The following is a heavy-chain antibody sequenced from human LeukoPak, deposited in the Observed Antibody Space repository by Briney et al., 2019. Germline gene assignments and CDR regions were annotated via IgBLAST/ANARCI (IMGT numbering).Heavy chain of an antibody. V-gene: IGHV5-51*01. CDR2: IYPGDSDT. D-gene: IGHD6-19*01. Sequence: LGESLKISCKGSGYSFTSYWIGWVRQMPGKGMEWMGIIYPGDSDTRYSPSFQGQVTISADKSISTDYLQWSSLKASDTAMYYCARAPLQWLGGYFDYWGQGTLVTVSS. J-gene: IGHJ4*02. CDR3: ARAPLQWLGGYFDY. CDR1: GYSFTSYW.